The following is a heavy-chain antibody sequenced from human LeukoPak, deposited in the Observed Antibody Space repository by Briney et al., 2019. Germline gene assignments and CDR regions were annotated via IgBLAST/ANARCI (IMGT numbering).Heavy chain of an antibody. J-gene: IGHJ4*02. CDR1: GGSISSYY. CDR3: AGGFLEWLSFDY. D-gene: IGHD3-3*01. Sequence: PSETLSLTCTVSGGSISSYYWSWIRQPPGKGLEWIGYIYYSGSTNYNPSLKSRVTISVDTSKNQFSLKLSSVTAADTAVYYCAGGFLEWLSFDYWGQGTLVTVSS. V-gene: IGHV4-59*12. CDR2: IYYSGST.